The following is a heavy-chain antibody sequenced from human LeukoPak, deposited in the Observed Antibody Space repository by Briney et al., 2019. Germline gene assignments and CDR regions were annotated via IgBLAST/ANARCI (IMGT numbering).Heavy chain of an antibody. CDR1: GGSLSIYY. J-gene: IGHJ5*02. Sequence: PSETLSLTCSLSGGSLSIYYWTWIRQPAGEGREWIGRIFTTGSTNYNPSLMGRVTISVDTSKNQFSLQLRSVTAADTAVYYCARGDGSTMIRGVSRYGWLDPWGQGTRLTVSS. CDR2: IFTTGST. CDR3: ARGDGSTMIRGVSRYGWLDP. V-gene: IGHV4-4*07. D-gene: IGHD3-10*01.